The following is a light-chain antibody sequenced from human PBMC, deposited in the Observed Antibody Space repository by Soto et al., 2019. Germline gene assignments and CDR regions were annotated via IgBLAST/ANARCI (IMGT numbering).Light chain of an antibody. J-gene: IGLJ3*02. CDR1: SSNIGSNT. CDR3: AAWDDSLNGWV. V-gene: IGLV1-44*01. Sequence: QSVLTQPPSASGTPAQTVTISCSGSSSNIGSNTVNWYQQLPGTAPKLLIYTNNQRPSGVPDRLSGSKSGTSASLAISGLQSEDEADYYCAAWDDSLNGWVFGGGTKLTVL. CDR2: TNN.